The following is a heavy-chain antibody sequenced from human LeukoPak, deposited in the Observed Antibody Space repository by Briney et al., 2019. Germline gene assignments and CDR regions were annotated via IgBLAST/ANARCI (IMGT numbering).Heavy chain of an antibody. J-gene: IGHJ4*02. CDR1: GYTFTSYG. V-gene: IGHV1-18*01. D-gene: IGHD3-22*01. Sequence: ASVKVSCKASGYTFTSYGISWVRQAPGQGLEWMGWISAYNGNTNYAQKLQGRATMTTDISTSTAYMELRSLRSDDTAVYYCARDPYDYDSSGYYSLDYWGQGTLVTVSS. CDR3: ARDPYDYDSSGYYSLDY. CDR2: ISAYNGNT.